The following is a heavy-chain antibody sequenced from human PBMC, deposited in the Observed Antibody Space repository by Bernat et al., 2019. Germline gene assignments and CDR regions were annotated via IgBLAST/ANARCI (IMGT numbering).Heavy chain of an antibody. J-gene: IGHJ2*01. CDR1: GYTLTELS. CDR2: FDPEDGET. CDR3: ATEQSPTTSPERITYWYFDL. V-gene: IGHV1-24*01. D-gene: IGHD4-17*01. Sequence: QVQLVQSGAEVKKPGASVKVSCKVSGYTLTELSMHWVRQAPGKGLEWMGGFDPEDGETIYAQKFQGRVTMTEDTSTDTAYMELSSLRSEDTAVYYCATEQSPTTSPERITYWYFDLWGRGTLVTVSS.